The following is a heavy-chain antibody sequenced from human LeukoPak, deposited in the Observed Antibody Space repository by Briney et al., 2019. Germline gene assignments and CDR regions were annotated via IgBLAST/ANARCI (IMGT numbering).Heavy chain of an antibody. CDR3: ARASTTVPNLLDY. Sequence: SGGSLRLSCAASGFSFNNDAMSWVRQAPGKGLEWISRIKGDGSSTIYADSVKGRFTISRDNSKNTLYLQTSSLRAEDTAVYYCARASTTVPNLLDYWGQGTLVTVSS. J-gene: IGHJ4*02. CDR1: GFSFNNDA. CDR2: IKGDGSST. D-gene: IGHD4-17*01. V-gene: IGHV3-74*01.